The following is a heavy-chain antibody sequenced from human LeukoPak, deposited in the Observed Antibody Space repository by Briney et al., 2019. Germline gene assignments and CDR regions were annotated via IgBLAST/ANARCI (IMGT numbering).Heavy chain of an antibody. Sequence: SVKVSCKASGGTFSSYAISWVRQAPGQGLEWMGRITPILGIANYAQKFQGRVTITADKSTSTAYMELSSLRSEDTAVYYCARGDCSGGSCYTMDVWGQGTTVTVSS. J-gene: IGHJ6*02. CDR1: GGTFSSYA. D-gene: IGHD2-15*01. CDR2: ITPILGIA. CDR3: ARGDCSGGSCYTMDV. V-gene: IGHV1-69*04.